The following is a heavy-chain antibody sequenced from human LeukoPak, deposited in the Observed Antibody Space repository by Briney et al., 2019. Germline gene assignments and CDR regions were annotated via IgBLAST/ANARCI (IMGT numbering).Heavy chain of an antibody. V-gene: IGHV7-4-1*02. J-gene: IGHJ4*02. CDR3: AREGEAYGDYGYYFDY. Sequence: VASVKVSCKASGYTFTSYAMNWVRQAPGQGLEWMGWINTNTGNPTYAQGFTGRFVFSLDTSVSTAYLQISSLKAEDTAVYYCAREGEAYGDYGYYFDYWGQGTLVTVSS. CDR2: INTNTGNP. CDR1: GYTFTSYA. D-gene: IGHD4-17*01.